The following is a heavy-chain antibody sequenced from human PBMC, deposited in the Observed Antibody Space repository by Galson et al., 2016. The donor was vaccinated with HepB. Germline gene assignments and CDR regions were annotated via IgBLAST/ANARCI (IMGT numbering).Heavy chain of an antibody. D-gene: IGHD2-8*01. V-gene: IGHV3-11*01. Sequence: SLRLSCAASGFSFRDFYMSWIRQVPGKGLEWVSYINIGGSDKYYADSVKGRFTISRDNARNSLFLQMNRLSAEDTAVYYCARPNGVGRTYFYGLDVWGQGTTVTVSS. CDR2: INIGGSDK. CDR3: ARPNGVGRTYFYGLDV. J-gene: IGHJ6*02. CDR1: GFSFRDFY.